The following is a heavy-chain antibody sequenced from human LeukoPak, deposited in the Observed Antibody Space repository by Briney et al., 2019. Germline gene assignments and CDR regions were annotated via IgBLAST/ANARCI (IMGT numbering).Heavy chain of an antibody. J-gene: IGHJ4*02. D-gene: IGHD3-3*01. CDR1: GYTFTGYY. CDR3: ASLAYDYDFWSGGGY. CDR2: INPSGGST. V-gene: IGHV1-46*01. Sequence: ASVKVSCKASGYTFTGYYMHWVRQAPGQGLEWMGIINPSGGSTSYAQKFQGRVTMTRDTSTSTVYMELSSLRSEDTAVYYCASLAYDYDFWSGGGYWGQGTLVTVSS.